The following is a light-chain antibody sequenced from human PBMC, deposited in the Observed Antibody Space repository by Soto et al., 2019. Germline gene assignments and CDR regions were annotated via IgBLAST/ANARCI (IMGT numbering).Light chain of an antibody. CDR2: GAS. CDR1: QSVAGSY. Sequence: EIVLTQSPDTLSLSPGERATLSCRASQSVAGSYLAWYQQKPGQAPRLLIYGASSRATGIPDRFSGSGSGTDFTLTISRLEPEDFAVYYCQQYGSSPQIFGGGTKVEIK. J-gene: IGKJ4*01. V-gene: IGKV3-20*01. CDR3: QQYGSSPQI.